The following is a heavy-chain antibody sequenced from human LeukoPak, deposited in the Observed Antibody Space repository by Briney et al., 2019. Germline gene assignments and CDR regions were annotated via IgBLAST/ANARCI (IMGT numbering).Heavy chain of an antibody. D-gene: IGHD3-22*01. Sequence: GGSLRLSCAASGFTFSSYAMSWVRQAPGKRLEWVSAISGSGGSTYYADSVKGRFTTSRDNSKNTLYLQMNSLRAEDTAVYYCAKADSSGYSTAPCGYWGQGTLVTVSS. CDR2: ISGSGGST. CDR3: AKADSSGYSTAPCGY. J-gene: IGHJ4*02. V-gene: IGHV3-23*01. CDR1: GFTFSSYA.